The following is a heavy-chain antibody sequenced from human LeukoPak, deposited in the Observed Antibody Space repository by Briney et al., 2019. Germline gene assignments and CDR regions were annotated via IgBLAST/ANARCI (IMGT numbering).Heavy chain of an antibody. J-gene: IGHJ6*02. V-gene: IGHV5-51*01. CDR1: GYSFTTYW. D-gene: IGHD2-8*01. CDR3: ARGGYCTKGVCHRPLQYYYYALDG. Sequence: GASLQISCLGSGYSFTTYWIGWVRLIPGKGLGWMGIMCPGDSDIRYNPTFEGQVTISADKSISTAYLQWSSLKASDTAMYYCARGGYCTKGVCHRPLQYYYYALDGWGQGTTVTVSS. CDR2: MCPGDSDI.